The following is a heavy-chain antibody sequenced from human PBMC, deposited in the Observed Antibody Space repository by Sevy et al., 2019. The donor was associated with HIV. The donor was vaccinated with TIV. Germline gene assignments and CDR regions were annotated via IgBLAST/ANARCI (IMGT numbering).Heavy chain of an antibody. Sequence: SETLSLTCAVYGGSFSGYYWSWIRQPPGKGLEWIGAFNHSGSTNYNPSLKSRVTISVDTSKNQFSLKLSSVTAADTAVYYCARAHYYGSGSYYRSFPPNYYYYYYMDVWGKGTTVTVSS. CDR2: FNHSGST. CDR3: ARAHYYGSGSYYRSFPPNYYYYYYMDV. V-gene: IGHV4-34*01. J-gene: IGHJ6*03. CDR1: GGSFSGYY. D-gene: IGHD3-10*01.